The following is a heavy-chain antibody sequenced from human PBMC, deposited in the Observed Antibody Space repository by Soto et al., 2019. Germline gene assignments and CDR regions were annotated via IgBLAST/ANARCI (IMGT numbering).Heavy chain of an antibody. CDR2: FDHEDGET. Sequence: ASVKVSCKVSGYTLTELSMHWVRQAPGKGLEWMGGFDHEDGETIYAQKFQGRVTMTEDTSTDTAYMELSSLRSEDTAVYYCSATVGATTRGPFDYWGQGTLVTVSS. CDR1: GYTLTELS. CDR3: SATVGATTRGPFDY. D-gene: IGHD1-26*01. V-gene: IGHV1-24*01. J-gene: IGHJ4*02.